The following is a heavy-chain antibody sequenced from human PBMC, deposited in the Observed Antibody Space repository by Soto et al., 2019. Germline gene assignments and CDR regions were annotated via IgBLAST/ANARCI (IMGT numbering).Heavy chain of an antibody. V-gene: IGHV3-21*01. CDR1: GFSFNAYS. J-gene: IGHJ4*02. Sequence: PGGSLRLSCAASGFSFNAYSIHWVRQALGKGLEWVSSITSSGNYIYYSDSVKVRFTISRDNARNSVFLQMNSLRAEDTAVYFCARGVQIWLNQFDYWGPGTLVTVSS. D-gene: IGHD3-9*01. CDR3: ARGVQIWLNQFDY. CDR2: ITSSGNYI.